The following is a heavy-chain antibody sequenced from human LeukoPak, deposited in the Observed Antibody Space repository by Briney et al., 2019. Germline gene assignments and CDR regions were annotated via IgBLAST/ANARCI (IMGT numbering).Heavy chain of an antibody. CDR2: ISWNSGSI. CDR3: AKDSHVDTAMVTMDY. Sequence: PGRPLRLSCAASGFTFDDYAMHWVRQAPGKGLEWVSGISWNSGSIGYADSVKGRFTISRDNAKNSLYLQVNSLRAEDTALYYCAKDSHVDTAMVTMDYWGQGALVTVSS. V-gene: IGHV3-9*01. D-gene: IGHD5-18*01. CDR1: GFTFDDYA. J-gene: IGHJ4*02.